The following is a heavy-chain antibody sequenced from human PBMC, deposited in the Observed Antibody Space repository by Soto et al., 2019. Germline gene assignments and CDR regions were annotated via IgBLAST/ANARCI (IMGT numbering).Heavy chain of an antibody. D-gene: IGHD3-10*01. J-gene: IGHJ4*02. CDR1: GLSFSRYA. CDR3: AKGRGAAYYFDF. V-gene: IGHV3-21*01. CDR2: ISGTASHI. Sequence: LLVESGGGLVKPGGYLRLSCAGSGLSFSRYAMNWVRQAPGKGLEWVASISGTASHIRYADSVRGRFTISKDDAKNSLSLQMTSLRAEDTAVYFCAKGRGAAYYFDFWGRGTLVSVSS.